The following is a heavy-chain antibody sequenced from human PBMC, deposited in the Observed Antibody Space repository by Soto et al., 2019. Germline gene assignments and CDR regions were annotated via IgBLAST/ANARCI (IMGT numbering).Heavy chain of an antibody. CDR2: IYYSGST. J-gene: IGHJ5*02. V-gene: IGHV4-59*01. CDR3: ARDVGSGWVDGWFDP. D-gene: IGHD6-19*01. Sequence: SETLSLTCTVSGGSISSYYWSWIRQPPGKGLEWIGYIYYSGSTNYNPSLKSRVTISVDTSKNQFSLKLSSVTAADTAVYYCARDVGSGWVDGWFDPWGQGTLVTVSS. CDR1: GGSISSYY.